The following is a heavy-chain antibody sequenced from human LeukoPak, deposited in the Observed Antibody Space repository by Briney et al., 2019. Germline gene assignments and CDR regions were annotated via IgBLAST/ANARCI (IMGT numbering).Heavy chain of an antibody. V-gene: IGHV1-2*02. CDR2: INPNSGGT. Sequence: ASVKVSCKASGYTFTGYYMHWVRQAPGQGLEWMGWINPNSGGTNYAQKFQGRVTMTRDTSISTAYMELSRLRSDDTAVYYCARDPSPDWGNPFDFWGQGTLVTVSS. CDR3: ARDPSPDWGNPFDF. J-gene: IGHJ4*01. D-gene: IGHD3-16*01. CDR1: GYTFTGYY.